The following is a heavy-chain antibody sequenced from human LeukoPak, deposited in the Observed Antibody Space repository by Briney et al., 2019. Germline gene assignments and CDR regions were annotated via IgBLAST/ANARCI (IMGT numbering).Heavy chain of an antibody. CDR1: GFTFSSYA. J-gene: IGHJ6*02. CDR2: ISYDGSNK. D-gene: IGHD4-17*01. V-gene: IGHV3-30-3*01. Sequence: PGGSLRLSCAASGFTFSSYAMHWVRQAPGKGLEWVAVISYDGSNKYYADSVKGRFTISRDNSKNTLYLQMNSLRAEDTAVYYCARASSTTVTTIYGMDVWGQGTTVTVSS. CDR3: ARASSTTVTTIYGMDV.